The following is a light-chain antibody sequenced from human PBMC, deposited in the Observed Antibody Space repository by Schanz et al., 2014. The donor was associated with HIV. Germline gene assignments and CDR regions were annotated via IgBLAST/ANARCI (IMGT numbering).Light chain of an antibody. CDR1: TSNIGRNS. V-gene: IGLV1-44*01. J-gene: IGLJ2*01. CDR3: AAWDDSLNGRV. Sequence: QSVLTQPPSESGTPGQRVTISCSGGTSNIGRNSVNWYQQLPGTAPKLLIYGNNQRPSGVPDRFSGSKSGTSASLAISGLHSEDEADYHCAAWDDSLNGRVFGGGTKLTVL. CDR2: GNN.